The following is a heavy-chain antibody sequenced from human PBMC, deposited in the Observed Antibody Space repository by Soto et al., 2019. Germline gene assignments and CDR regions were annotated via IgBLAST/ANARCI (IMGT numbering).Heavy chain of an antibody. D-gene: IGHD3-9*01. CDR3: AKGTISVPVNGMDV. J-gene: IGHJ6*02. Sequence: PGGSLRRSCAASGFTFSSYAMSWVRQAPGKGLEWVSAISGSGGSTYYADSVKGRFTISRDNSKNTLYLQMNSLRAEDTAVYYCAKGTISVPVNGMDVWGQGTTVTVSS. CDR1: GFTFSSYA. V-gene: IGHV3-23*01. CDR2: ISGSGGST.